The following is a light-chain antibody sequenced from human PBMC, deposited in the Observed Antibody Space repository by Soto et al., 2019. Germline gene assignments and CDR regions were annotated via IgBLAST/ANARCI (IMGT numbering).Light chain of an antibody. J-gene: IGKJ1*01. V-gene: IGKV1-39*01. Sequence: IHMTQSPSSLSASIGDRVNITCRASQSIISYLNWYQQKPGKAPKLLIYAASSLQSGVPSRFSGAGSGTDFTLTISSLQPEDFATYYCQQSFSTTWTFGHGTKVDI. CDR2: AAS. CDR1: QSIISY. CDR3: QQSFSTTWT.